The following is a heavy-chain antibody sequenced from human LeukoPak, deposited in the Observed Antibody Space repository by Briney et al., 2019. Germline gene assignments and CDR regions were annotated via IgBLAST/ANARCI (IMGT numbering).Heavy chain of an antibody. CDR2: INHSGST. D-gene: IGHD6-13*01. J-gene: IGHJ5*02. V-gene: IGHV4-34*01. Sequence: SETLSLTCAVYGGSFSGYYWSWIRQPPGKGLEWIGEINHSGSTNYNPSLKSRVTISVDTSKNQFSLKLSSVTAADTAVYYCARHAARWAAAGLLVGPLDWFDPWGQGTLVTVSS. CDR3: ARHAARWAAAGLLVGPLDWFDP. CDR1: GGSFSGYY.